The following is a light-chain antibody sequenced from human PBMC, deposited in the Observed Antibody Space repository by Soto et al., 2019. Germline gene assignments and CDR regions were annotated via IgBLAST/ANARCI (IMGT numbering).Light chain of an antibody. CDR2: GNG. CDR1: SSSIGAGYE. J-gene: IGLJ1*01. CDR3: QSYDSSLTTFV. V-gene: IGLV1-40*01. Sequence: QSVLTQPPSVSGAPGQRVTISCSGTSSSIGAGYEVHWYHQLPGTAPKLVVSGNGNRPSGVPDRFSGSKSGTSASLAITGLQPEDEADYYCQSYDSSLTTFVFGTGTKVTVL.